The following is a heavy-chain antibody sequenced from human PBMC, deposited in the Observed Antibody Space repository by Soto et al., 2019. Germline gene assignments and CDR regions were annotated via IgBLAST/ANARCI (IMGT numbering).Heavy chain of an antibody. Sequence: QVQLQESGPGLVKPSQTLSLTCTVSGGSIDSGGYCWSWIRQHPGKGLDWIGCISYGGSTSYNPSLKSRVTRSVDTSKNQFSLKLTSVTAAYTAVSNCSRGILVWGQGALITVSS. CDR3: SRGILV. CDR1: GGSIDSGGYC. J-gene: IGHJ4*02. V-gene: IGHV4-31*03. D-gene: IGHD5-18*01. CDR2: ISYGGST.